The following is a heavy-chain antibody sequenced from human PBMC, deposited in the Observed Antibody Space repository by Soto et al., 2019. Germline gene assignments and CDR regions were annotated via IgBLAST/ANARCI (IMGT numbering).Heavy chain of an antibody. J-gene: IGHJ6*02. V-gene: IGHV1-8*02. CDR1: GYTFTNYH. CDR2: MNPNSGNT. D-gene: IGHD3-3*01. CDR3: ARGKYDFWSGYLQIFDPDYYYYGMDV. Sequence: GASVKVSCKASGYTFTNYHITWVRQATGQGLEWMGWMNPNSGNTGYAQKFQGRVTMTRNTSISTAYMELSSLRSEDTAVYYCARGKYDFWSGYLQIFDPDYYYYGMDVWGQGTTVTVSS.